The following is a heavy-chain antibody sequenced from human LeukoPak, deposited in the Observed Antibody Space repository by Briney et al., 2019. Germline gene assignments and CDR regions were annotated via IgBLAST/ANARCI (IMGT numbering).Heavy chain of an antibody. D-gene: IGHD3-22*01. J-gene: IGHJ4*02. V-gene: IGHV4-59*01. Sequence: SETLSLTCTVSGGSISSYYWSWIRQPPGKGLEWIGHIYYSGSTNYNPSLKSRVTISVDTSKNQFSLKLSSVTAADTAVYYCARASDPYYYDSSGYTGSFDYWGQGTLVTVSS. CDR2: IYYSGST. CDR3: ARASDPYYYDSSGYTGSFDY. CDR1: GGSISSYY.